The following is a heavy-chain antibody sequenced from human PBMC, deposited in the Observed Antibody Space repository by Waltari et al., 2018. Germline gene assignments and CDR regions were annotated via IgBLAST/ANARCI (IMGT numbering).Heavy chain of an antibody. CDR3: AREPFTLRFFFYYGMDV. D-gene: IGHD3-3*01. Sequence: QVQLQQWGAGLLKPSETLSLTCAVYGGSFSGYYWSWIRQPPGKGLEWIGEINHSGSTNYNPSLKSRVTISVDTSKNQFSLKLSSLRSEDTAVYYCAREPFTLRFFFYYGMDVWGQGTTVTVSS. CDR2: INHSGST. CDR1: GGSFSGYY. V-gene: IGHV4-34*01. J-gene: IGHJ6*02.